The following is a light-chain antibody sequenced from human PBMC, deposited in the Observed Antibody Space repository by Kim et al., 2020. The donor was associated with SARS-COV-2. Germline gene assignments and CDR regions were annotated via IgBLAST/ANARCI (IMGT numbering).Light chain of an antibody. CDR3: QQYNSYSWK. CDR2: KAS. Sequence: AYVGERVTINCRASQSISSWLAWYQQKPGKAPKLLIYKASSLESGVPSRVSGSGSGTEFTLTISSLQPDDFATYYCQQYNSYSWKLGQGTKVDIK. J-gene: IGKJ1*01. CDR1: QSISSW. V-gene: IGKV1-5*03.